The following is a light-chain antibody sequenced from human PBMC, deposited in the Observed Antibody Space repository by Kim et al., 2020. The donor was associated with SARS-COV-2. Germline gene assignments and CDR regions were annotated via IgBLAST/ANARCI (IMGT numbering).Light chain of an antibody. CDR3: QHRSNWPPT. Sequence: EIVLTQSPATLSLSPGDRATLSCRVSQSVSSYLAWYQQKPGQAPRLLIYDASNRATGIPARFSGSGSGTDFTLTISNLEPEDFAVYYCQHRSNWPPTFGQGTRLEIK. CDR1: QSVSSY. V-gene: IGKV3-11*01. J-gene: IGKJ5*01. CDR2: DAS.